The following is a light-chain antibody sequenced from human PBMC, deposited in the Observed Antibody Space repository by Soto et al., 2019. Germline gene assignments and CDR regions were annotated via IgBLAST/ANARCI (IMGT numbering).Light chain of an antibody. CDR3: QQSYITPQT. J-gene: IGKJ1*01. Sequence: IQVTQSPSSLSASVGDRVTITCRASQDISSYLAWYQQKPKKAPKLLIYAASSLQSGVPSRFSGSGSGTDFTLTITSLQPEDFATYYCQQSYITPQTFGQGTKVEIK. CDR2: AAS. CDR1: QDISSY. V-gene: IGKV1-39*01.